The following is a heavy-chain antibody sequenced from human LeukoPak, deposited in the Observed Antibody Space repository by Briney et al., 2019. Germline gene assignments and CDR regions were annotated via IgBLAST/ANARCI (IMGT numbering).Heavy chain of an antibody. Sequence: GGSLRLSCAASGFIFNNEWMDWVRQAPGKGLEWVANIRADGTEKYYVDSVKGRSTISRDNAKNSLYLQLNSLRVEDTAVYYCSRRLDYWGQGTLVTVSS. CDR1: GFIFNNEW. CDR3: SRRLDY. CDR2: IRADGTEK. J-gene: IGHJ4*02. V-gene: IGHV3-7*03.